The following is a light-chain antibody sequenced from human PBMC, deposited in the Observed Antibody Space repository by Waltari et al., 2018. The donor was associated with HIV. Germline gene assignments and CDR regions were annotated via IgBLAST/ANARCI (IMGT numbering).Light chain of an antibody. J-gene: IGLJ2*01. CDR2: DDT. Sequence: SYVLTQPPSVSVAPGQTARITSGGNNVGSKGDHWYKQKQGKAPVVGIYDDTDRPSGLPERFSGSNSGNTATLTISRVEAGDEADYHCQVWDNGTEHVVFGGGTKLTVL. V-gene: IGLV3-21*02. CDR3: QVWDNGTEHVV. CDR1: NVGSKG.